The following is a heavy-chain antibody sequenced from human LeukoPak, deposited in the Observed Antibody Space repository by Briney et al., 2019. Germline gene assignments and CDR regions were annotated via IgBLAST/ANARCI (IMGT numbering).Heavy chain of an antibody. CDR2: ISGSGGAP. Sequence: GGSLRLSCAASGFTFSSYVMNWVRQPPGKGLEWVSSISGSGGAPFYVDSVKGRFAISRDNSKNTLFLQLSGLRFEDTAVYYCAISHASGSRGRGSGSRGQGTLVTVSS. V-gene: IGHV3-23*01. J-gene: IGHJ4*02. CDR1: GFTFSSYV. CDR3: AISHASGSRGRGSGS. D-gene: IGHD3-10*01.